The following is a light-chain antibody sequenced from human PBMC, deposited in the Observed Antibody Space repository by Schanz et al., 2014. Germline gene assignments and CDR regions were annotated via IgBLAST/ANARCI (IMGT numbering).Light chain of an antibody. V-gene: IGLV2-23*02. CDR1: SSDIGSYNL. Sequence: QSALTQPASVSGSPGQSITISCTGTSSDIGSYNLVSWYQQHPDKAPKLMIYEVSKRPSGVPDRFSGSKSGNTASLTISGLQAEDEADYYCCSYAGSYTVVFGGGTKVTVL. CDR3: CSYAGSYTVV. CDR2: EVS. J-gene: IGLJ2*01.